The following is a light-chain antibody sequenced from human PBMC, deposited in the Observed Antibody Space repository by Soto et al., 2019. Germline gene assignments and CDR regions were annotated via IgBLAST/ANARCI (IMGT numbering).Light chain of an antibody. V-gene: IGKV3-15*01. J-gene: IGKJ1*01. Sequence: ELVMTQSPATLSVSPGERATLSCRASESVSYNLAWYQQKPGQAPRLLIYGAFTRATGIPARFSGSGSGTEFTLTVSNLQSEDFAVYHCQQYHDWPWTFGQGTKVEIK. CDR2: GAF. CDR1: ESVSYN. CDR3: QQYHDWPWT.